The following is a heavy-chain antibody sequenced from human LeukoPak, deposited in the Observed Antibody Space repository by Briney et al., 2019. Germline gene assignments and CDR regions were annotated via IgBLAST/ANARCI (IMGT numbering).Heavy chain of an antibody. Sequence: GGSLRLSCAASGFTFSSYAVSWVRQAPGKGLEWVSAISGSGGSTYYADSVKGRFTISRDNSKNTLYLQMNSLRAEDTAVYYCAKVQLASYYFDYWGQGTLVTVSS. CDR1: GFTFSSYA. V-gene: IGHV3-23*01. D-gene: IGHD5-24*01. CDR3: AKVQLASYYFDY. CDR2: ISGSGGST. J-gene: IGHJ4*02.